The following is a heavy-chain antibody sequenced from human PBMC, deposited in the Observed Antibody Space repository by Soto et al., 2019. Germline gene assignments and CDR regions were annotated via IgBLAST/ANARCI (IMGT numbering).Heavy chain of an antibody. CDR3: ARGSGIVALPGELEDVKYDY. D-gene: IGHD1-1*01. CDR1: GQSFSGHS. Sequence: QVQLQQWGAGLVKPSETLSLSCAVYGQSFSGHSWAWIRQPPGKGLEWIGAINESGSTYYNPSLKSRVTIATDTSKNQFSLKLSSVRAADTAAYFCARGSGIVALPGELEDVKYDYWGQGTLVNVSS. V-gene: IGHV4-34*01. J-gene: IGHJ4*02. CDR2: INESGST.